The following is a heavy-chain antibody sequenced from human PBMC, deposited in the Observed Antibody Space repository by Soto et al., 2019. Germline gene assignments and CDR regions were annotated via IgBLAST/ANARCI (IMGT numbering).Heavy chain of an antibody. CDR2: IYYNGST. D-gene: IGHD3-16*01. CDR3: ARGRMIRGYFDY. Sequence: QVQLQESGPELVKPSETLSLTCAVSGGSISSYYWSWIRQPPGKGLEWIGYIYYNGSTNYNPSLKSRVTISEDTSKNQFSLKVRSVTAADTAVYYCARGRMIRGYFDYWGQGTLVTVSS. V-gene: IGHV4-59*01. CDR1: GGSISSYY. J-gene: IGHJ4*02.